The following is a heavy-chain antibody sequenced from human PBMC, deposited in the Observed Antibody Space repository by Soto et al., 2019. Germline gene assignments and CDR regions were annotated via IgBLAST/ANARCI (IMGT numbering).Heavy chain of an antibody. CDR3: ASGRSGWPSRRDDY. CDR1: GYTFTSYA. D-gene: IGHD6-19*01. Sequence: ASVKVSCKASGYTFTSYAMHWVRQAPGQRLEWMGWINAGNGNTKYSQKFQGRVTITRDTSASTAYMVLSSLRSEDTAVYYCASGRSGWPSRRDDYWGQGTLVTVSS. J-gene: IGHJ4*02. CDR2: INAGNGNT. V-gene: IGHV1-3*01.